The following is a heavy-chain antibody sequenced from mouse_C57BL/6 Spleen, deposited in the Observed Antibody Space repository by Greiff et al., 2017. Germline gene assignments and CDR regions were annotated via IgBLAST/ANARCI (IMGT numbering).Heavy chain of an antibody. Sequence: VQLKESGGGLVQPGGSMNFSCVASGFTFSNYWMNWFRQSPEKGLEWVAQIRLISDTYATHYASSVKGRFTLSRDDSKSSVYLQMNNLRAEDTGIYYCTTNWDDWYFDVWGTGTTVTVSS. V-gene: IGHV6-3*01. CDR2: IRLISDTYAT. J-gene: IGHJ1*03. CDR3: TTNWDDWYFDV. CDR1: GFTFSNYW. D-gene: IGHD4-1*02.